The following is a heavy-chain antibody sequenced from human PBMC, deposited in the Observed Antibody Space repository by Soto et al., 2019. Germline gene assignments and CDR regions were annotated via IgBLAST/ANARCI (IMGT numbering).Heavy chain of an antibody. CDR1: GGSISSYY. Sequence: SETLSLTYTVSGGSISSYYWSWIRQPPGKGLEWIGYIYNIGSTDYNPSLKSRFTISRDNAKNTVYLQMNGLRADDTSLYYCARDFAPAETPGDDFDYWGRGTLVTVSS. D-gene: IGHD3-10*01. V-gene: IGHV4-4*08. CDR2: IYNIGST. J-gene: IGHJ4*02. CDR3: ARDFAPAETPGDDFDY.